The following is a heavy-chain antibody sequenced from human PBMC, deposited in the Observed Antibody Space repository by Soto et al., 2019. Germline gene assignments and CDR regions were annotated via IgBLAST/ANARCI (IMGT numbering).Heavy chain of an antibody. J-gene: IGHJ4*02. CDR1: GFTFSSHG. D-gene: IGHD2-2*01. Sequence: GGSLRLSCASSGFTFSSHGMHWVRQAPGKELEWVAVIWYDGNNKYYADSVKGRFTISRDNFKNTLYLQMNSLRVEDTAVYYCARQGMPPGGVASDQVHFDSWGQGTLVTVSS. V-gene: IGHV3-33*01. CDR3: ARQGMPPGGVASDQVHFDS. CDR2: IWYDGNNK.